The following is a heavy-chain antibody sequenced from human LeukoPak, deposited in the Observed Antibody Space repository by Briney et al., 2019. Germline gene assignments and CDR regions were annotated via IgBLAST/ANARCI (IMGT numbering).Heavy chain of an antibody. CDR1: GFTFSSYG. CDR2: ISYDGSNK. D-gene: IGHD6-19*01. CDR3: AKDFLDSSGWYDY. V-gene: IGHV3-30*18. J-gene: IGHJ4*02. Sequence: GGSLRLSCAASGFTFSSYGVHWVRQAPGKGLEWVAVISYDGSNKYYADSVKGRFTISRDNSKNTLYLQMNSLRAEDTAVYYCAKDFLDSSGWYDYWGQGTLVTVSS.